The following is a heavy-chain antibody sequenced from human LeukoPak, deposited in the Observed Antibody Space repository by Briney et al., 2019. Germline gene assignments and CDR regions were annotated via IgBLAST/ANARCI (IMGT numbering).Heavy chain of an antibody. J-gene: IGHJ4*02. CDR3: ARGSSSWYDFDY. V-gene: IGHV1-2*02. CDR1: GYIFTGYY. CDR2: INPNSGGT. D-gene: IGHD6-13*01. Sequence: GASVKVSCKASGYIFTGYYMRWVRQAPGQGLEWMGWINPNSGGTSSAQKFQGRVTMTRDTSISTAYMELTRLKSDDTAVYYCARGSSSWYDFDYWGQGTLVTVSS.